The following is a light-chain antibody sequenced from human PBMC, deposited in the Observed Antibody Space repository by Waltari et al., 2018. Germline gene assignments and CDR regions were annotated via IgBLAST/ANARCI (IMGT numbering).Light chain of an antibody. CDR3: LQYNSYPWT. V-gene: IGKV1-5*03. J-gene: IGKJ1*01. CDR2: KAS. Sequence: DIQVTQSPSTLSASVGDRVTITCRASQSIVVWLAWYQQKPGKAPRLLIYKASYLESGVPSRFSGSASGTAFTLTISSLQADDFATYCLQYNSYPWTFDQGTTVEIK. CDR1: QSIVVW.